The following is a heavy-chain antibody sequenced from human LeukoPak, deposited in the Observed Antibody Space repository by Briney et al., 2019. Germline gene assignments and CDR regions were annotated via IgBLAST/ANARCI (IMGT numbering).Heavy chain of an antibody. CDR1: GFTFSDYY. CDR2: ISSSGSTI. CDR3: ASPHPITMVRGEYHEDSYYMDV. J-gene: IGHJ6*03. D-gene: IGHD3-10*01. Sequence: GGSLRLSCAASGFTFSDYYMSWLRQAPGKGLEGVSYISSSGSTIYYADSVKGRFTISRDNAKNSLYLQMNSLRAEDTAVYYCASPHPITMVRGEYHEDSYYMDVWGKGTTVTVSS. V-gene: IGHV3-11*04.